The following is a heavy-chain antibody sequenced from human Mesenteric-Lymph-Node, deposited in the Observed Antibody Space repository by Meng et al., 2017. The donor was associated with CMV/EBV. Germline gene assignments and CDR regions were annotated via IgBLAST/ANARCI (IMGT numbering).Heavy chain of an antibody. Sequence: GGSLRLSCAASGSTFSDYAMTWVRQGPGKGLEWVSDISGSGLTTYYADSVKGRFTISRDTSQNTLYLQTNSLRAEDTALYYCAKGDSAMVPEIWGQGTLVTVSS. V-gene: IGHV3-23*01. CDR2: ISGSGLTT. J-gene: IGHJ4*02. CDR3: AKGDSAMVPEI. CDR1: GSTFSDYA. D-gene: IGHD5-18*01.